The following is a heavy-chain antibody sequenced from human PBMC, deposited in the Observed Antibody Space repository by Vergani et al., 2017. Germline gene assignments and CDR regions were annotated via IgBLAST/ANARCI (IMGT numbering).Heavy chain of an antibody. V-gene: IGHV1-18*04. Sequence: QVQLVQSGAEVRKPGASVKVSCKASGYTFSTYGITWVRLAPGQGLEWMGWISVYSGDTSYAQKFQGRVTMTTDTSTSTAYMDLRSLRSDDTAVYYCAKRRSSLRIAAAGSYDYWGQGTLVTVSS. D-gene: IGHD6-13*01. CDR1: GYTFSTYG. CDR2: ISVYSGDT. CDR3: AKRRSSLRIAAAGSYDY. J-gene: IGHJ4*02.